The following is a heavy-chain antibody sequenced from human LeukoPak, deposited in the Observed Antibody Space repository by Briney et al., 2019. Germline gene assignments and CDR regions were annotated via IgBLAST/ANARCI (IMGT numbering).Heavy chain of an antibody. CDR3: ARENGRQIISPYFDH. CDR2: ISGSGGST. J-gene: IGHJ4*02. Sequence: QTGGSLRLSCAASGFTFSSYAMSWVRQAPGKGLEWVSAISGSGGSTYYADSVKGRFTISRDNSKNTLYLQMNSLRAEDTAVYYCARENGRQIISPYFDHWGQGTLVTVSS. CDR1: GFTFSSYA. D-gene: IGHD3-10*01. V-gene: IGHV3-23*01.